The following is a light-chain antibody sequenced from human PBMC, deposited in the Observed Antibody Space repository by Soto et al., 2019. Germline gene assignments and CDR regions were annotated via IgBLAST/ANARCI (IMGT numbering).Light chain of an antibody. CDR2: DAS. V-gene: IGKV3-11*01. Sequence: DIVMTQSPATLSVSPGERATLSCRASQSVSSNLAWYQQKPGQAPRLLISDASNRATGIPARFSGSGSGTDFTLTISSLEPEDFAVYYCHQRQYWPPITFGQGTRLEIK. J-gene: IGKJ5*01. CDR3: HQRQYWPPIT. CDR1: QSVSSN.